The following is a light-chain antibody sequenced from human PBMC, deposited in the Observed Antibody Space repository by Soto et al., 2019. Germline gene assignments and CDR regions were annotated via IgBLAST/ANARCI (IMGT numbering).Light chain of an antibody. V-gene: IGKV3-20*01. Sequence: ENVMTQSPATLSLSPGERATLSCRASQSVSSSYLAWYQQKPGQAPRLLIYGASVRATGVPDRFSGSGSGTDFTLTISSLETEDFAVYYCQQCTSSLNTFGQGTRLEIK. CDR2: GAS. J-gene: IGKJ5*01. CDR3: QQCTSSLNT. CDR1: QSVSSSY.